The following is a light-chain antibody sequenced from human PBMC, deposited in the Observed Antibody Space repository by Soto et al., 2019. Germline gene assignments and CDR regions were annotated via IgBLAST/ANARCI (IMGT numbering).Light chain of an antibody. CDR2: DAS. V-gene: IGKV3-11*01. CDR1: QSVTNY. CDR3: QQRLNWPPS. J-gene: IGKJ1*01. Sequence: EIFLTQSPDTLSLSPGERATLTCRASQSVTNYIAWYQQRPGQAPRLLIYDASNRATGVPARFSGSRSGTDFTLTISDLEPADFGLYYCQQRLNWPPSFGQGTKVEIK.